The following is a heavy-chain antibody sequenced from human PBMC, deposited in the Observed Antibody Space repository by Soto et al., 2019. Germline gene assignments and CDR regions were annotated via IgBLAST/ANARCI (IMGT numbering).Heavy chain of an antibody. CDR1: GFTFSGYW. D-gene: IGHD3-22*01. J-gene: IGHJ4*02. Sequence: EVQLVESGEGLVNLGGSLSLPWAASGFTFSGYWMSWVRQAPGKGLEWVANIKHDGSERYYVDSVEGRFTISKDNAKNSLYLQMNSLRAEDTAVYYCARDYDRTPGIYWGQGTLVTVSS. CDR3: ARDYDRTPGIY. CDR2: IKHDGSER. V-gene: IGHV3-7*04.